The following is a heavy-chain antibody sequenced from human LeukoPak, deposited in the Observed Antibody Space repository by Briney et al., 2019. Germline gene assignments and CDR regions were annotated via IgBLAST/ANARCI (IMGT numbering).Heavy chain of an antibody. Sequence: PGESLKISCKGSGYRFITYWIAWVRQMPGKGLEWMGIIYPADSDTRYSPSFQGQVNISADKSVSTAYLQWSSLKASDTAMYYCARQVGDSSGWYRDAFDIWGQGTMVTVSS. CDR3: ARQVGDSSGWYRDAFDI. J-gene: IGHJ3*02. V-gene: IGHV5-51*01. D-gene: IGHD6-19*01. CDR2: IYPADSDT. CDR1: GYRFITYW.